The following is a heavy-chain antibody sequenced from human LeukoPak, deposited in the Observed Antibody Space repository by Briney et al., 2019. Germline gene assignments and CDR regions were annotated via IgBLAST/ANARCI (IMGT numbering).Heavy chain of an antibody. V-gene: IGHV4-39*07. J-gene: IGHJ5*02. CDR1: GGSISSSSYY. CDR2: IYYSGST. Sequence: SETLSLTCTVSGGSISSSSYYWGWIRQPPGKGLEWIGSIYYSGSTYYNPSLKSRVTISVDTSKNQFSLKLSSVTAADTAVYYCAREMLDNHWFDPWGQGTLVTVSS. D-gene: IGHD3-10*02. CDR3: AREMLDNHWFDP.